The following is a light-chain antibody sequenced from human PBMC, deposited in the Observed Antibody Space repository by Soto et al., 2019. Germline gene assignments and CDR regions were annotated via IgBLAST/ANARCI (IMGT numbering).Light chain of an antibody. CDR3: QQYTGPPTT. J-gene: IGKJ5*01. Sequence: EIVMTQSPATLSLSPGERGTLSCRASQSVSNSLAWYQQKPGQPPRLLIYDVSNRATGIPARFSGSGSGTDFTLTITRLEPEDSAVYFCQQYTGPPTTFGQGTRLEI. V-gene: IGKV3-11*01. CDR2: DVS. CDR1: QSVSNS.